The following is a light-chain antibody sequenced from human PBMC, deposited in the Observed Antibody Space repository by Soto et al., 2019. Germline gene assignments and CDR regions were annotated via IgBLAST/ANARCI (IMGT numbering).Light chain of an antibody. CDR1: QSVSTD. Sequence: VMTQSPPTLSVSPGERATLSCRASQSVSTDLAWYQQKPGQAPRLLIYGASTRATDVPARFSGGGSGTEFTLTISSLQSEDVAIYYCQQYNDWPPITFGPGTKVDIK. V-gene: IGKV3-15*01. CDR2: GAS. J-gene: IGKJ3*01. CDR3: QQYNDWPPIT.